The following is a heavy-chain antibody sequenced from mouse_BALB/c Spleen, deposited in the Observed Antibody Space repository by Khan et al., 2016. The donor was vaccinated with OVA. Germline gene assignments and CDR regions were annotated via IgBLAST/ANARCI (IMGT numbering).Heavy chain of an antibody. CDR1: GYTYTSYV. J-gene: IGHJ3*01. Sequence: VQLKQSGPELVKPGASVKMSYKASGYTYTSYVMHWVKQKPGQGLEWIGYINPYNDGTKYDEKFKGKATLISDKSSSTAYMELSSLTSEDSAVYYCARWGITTGFAYWGQGTLVTVSA. D-gene: IGHD2-4*01. CDR2: INPYNDGT. V-gene: IGHV1S136*01. CDR3: ARWGITTGFAY.